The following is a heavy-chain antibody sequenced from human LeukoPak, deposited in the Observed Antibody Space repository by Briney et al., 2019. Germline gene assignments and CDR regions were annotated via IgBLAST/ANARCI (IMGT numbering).Heavy chain of an antibody. CDR1: GGSISSSSYY. D-gene: IGHD2-2*01. CDR2: IYYSGST. CDR3: ARHIVEVPAARGRFDY. J-gene: IGHJ4*02. Sequence: SETLSLTCTVSGGSISSSSYYWGWIRQPPGKGLEWIGSIYYSGSTYYNPSLKSRVTISVDTSKNQFSLKLSSVTAADTAVYYCARHIVEVPAARGRFDYWGQGTLVTVSS. V-gene: IGHV4-39*01.